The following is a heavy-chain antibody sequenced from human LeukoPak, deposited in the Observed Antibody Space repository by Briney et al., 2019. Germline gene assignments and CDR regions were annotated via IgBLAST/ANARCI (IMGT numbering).Heavy chain of an antibody. D-gene: IGHD1-26*01. Sequence: SETLSLTCTVSGGSISSYYWSWIRQPPGKGLEWIGYIYYSGSTNYNPSLKSRVTISVDTSKNQFSLKLSSVTAADTAVYYCATYIGGSYRAFHYWGQGTLVTVSS. CDR1: GGSISSYY. J-gene: IGHJ4*02. CDR2: IYYSGST. CDR3: ATYIGGSYRAFHY. V-gene: IGHV4-59*01.